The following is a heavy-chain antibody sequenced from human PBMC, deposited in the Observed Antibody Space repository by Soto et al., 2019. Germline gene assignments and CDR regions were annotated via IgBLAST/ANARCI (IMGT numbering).Heavy chain of an antibody. CDR1: GFTFGDYA. CDR2: IRSKAYGGKT. CDR3: TRHDYSNRMDP. V-gene: IGHV3-49*03. D-gene: IGHD4-4*01. Sequence: GGSLRLSCTASGFTFGDYAMGWFRQARGKGLEWVGFIRSKAYGGKTEYAASVKGRFTISRDDSKSIAYLQMNSLKTEDTAVYYCTRHDYSNRMDPWGQGTLVTVSS. J-gene: IGHJ5*02.